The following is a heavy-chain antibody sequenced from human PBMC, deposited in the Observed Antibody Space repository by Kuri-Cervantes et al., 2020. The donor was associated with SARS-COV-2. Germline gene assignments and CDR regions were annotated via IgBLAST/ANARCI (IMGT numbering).Heavy chain of an antibody. J-gene: IGHJ4*03. CDR1: RFTFSSFA. V-gene: IGHV3-23*01. CDR3: VKCSAASHPCYLDY. D-gene: IGHD3-10*02. Sequence: GESLKISCAGSRFTFSSFAMAWVRQAPGKGLEWISDITDEGADTYFADSVKGRFTISRDNSKYSLTLQMSSLRAEDTAIYYCVKCSAASHPCYLDYWGQGTLVTVSS. CDR2: ITDEGADT.